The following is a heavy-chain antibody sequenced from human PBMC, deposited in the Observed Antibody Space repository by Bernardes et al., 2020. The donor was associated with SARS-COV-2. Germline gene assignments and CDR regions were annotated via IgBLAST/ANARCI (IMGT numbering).Heavy chain of an antibody. CDR1: GASVSNDFYY. CDR3: ALTSVVPWAFNI. CDR2: FHASGNT. V-gene: IGHV4-61*02. Sequence: SETLSLTCTVSGASVSNDFYYFSWIRQPAGRGLEYIGRFHASGNTYYNPSLKSRVTISRDTSNNHFSLQLTSLTAADTAVYFCALTSVVPWAFNIWDQGIMVSV. D-gene: IGHD4-17*01. J-gene: IGHJ3*02.